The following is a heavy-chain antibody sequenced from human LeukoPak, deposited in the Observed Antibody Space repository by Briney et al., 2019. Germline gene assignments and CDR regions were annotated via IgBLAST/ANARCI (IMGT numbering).Heavy chain of an antibody. CDR1: RGTFSSYA. V-gene: IGHV1-69*13. J-gene: IGHJ4*02. D-gene: IGHD3-22*01. CDR3: ASPPYYDGSGYWSGFDY. CDR2: IIPIFGTA. Sequence: ASVKVSCKPSRGTFSSYAISWVRQAPGQGLEWMGGIIPIFGTAKYAQKFQGRVTITADESTSTAYMELSSLRSGDTAVYYCASPPYYDGSGYWSGFDYWGQGTLVTVSS.